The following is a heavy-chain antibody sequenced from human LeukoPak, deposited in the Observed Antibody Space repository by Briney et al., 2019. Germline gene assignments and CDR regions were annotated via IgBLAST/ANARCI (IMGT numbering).Heavy chain of an antibody. D-gene: IGHD3-9*01. CDR2: IIPLLRTA. Sequence: SVKVSCKASGGTFSSYAISWVRQAPGQGPEWMGGIIPLLRTANYAQKFQGRVTITADRSTNTAFMELSSLRSEDTAMYYCATNYEILSGYPKNYYFHIWGQGTMVTVSS. J-gene: IGHJ3*02. V-gene: IGHV1-69*06. CDR3: ATNYEILSGYPKNYYFHI. CDR1: GGTFSSYA.